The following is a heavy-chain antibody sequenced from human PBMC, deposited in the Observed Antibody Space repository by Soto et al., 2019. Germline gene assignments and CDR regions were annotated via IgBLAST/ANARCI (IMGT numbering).Heavy chain of an antibody. CDR1: GFTFDDYA. CDR2: ISWNSGSI. V-gene: IGHV3-9*01. J-gene: IGHJ4*02. Sequence: GGSLRLSCAASGFTFDDYAMHWVRQAPGKGLEWVSGISWNSGSIGYADSVKGRFTISRDNAKNSLYLQMNSLRAEDTALYYCAKARASSSWYAALWYFDYWGQGTLVTVSS. D-gene: IGHD6-13*01. CDR3: AKARASSSWYAALWYFDY.